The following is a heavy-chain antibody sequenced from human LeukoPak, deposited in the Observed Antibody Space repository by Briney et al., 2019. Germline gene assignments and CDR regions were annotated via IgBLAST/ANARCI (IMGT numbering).Heavy chain of an antibody. D-gene: IGHD6-19*01. V-gene: IGHV3-21*01. CDR1: GFTFSSYS. J-gene: IGHJ5*02. CDR2: ISSSSSYI. Sequence: GGSLRLSCAASGFTFSSYSMNWVRPAPGKGLEWVSSISSSSSYIYYADSVKGRFTISRDNAKNSLYLQMNSLRAEDTAVYYCASGIAVAGTRIDPWGQGTLVTVSS. CDR3: ASGIAVAGTRIDP.